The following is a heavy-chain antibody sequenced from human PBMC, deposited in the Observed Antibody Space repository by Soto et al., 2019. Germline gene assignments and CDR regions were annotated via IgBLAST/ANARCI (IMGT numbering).Heavy chain of an antibody. CDR2: INHSGST. D-gene: IGHD2-2*01. J-gene: IGHJ4*02. Sequence: SETLSLTCAVYGGSFSGYYWSWIRQPPGKGLEWIGEINHSGSTNYNPSLKSRVTISVDTSKNQFSLKLSSVTAADTAVYYCARGFIVVVPAAHAYFDYWGQGTLVTVSS. CDR1: GGSFSGYY. V-gene: IGHV4-34*01. CDR3: ARGFIVVVPAAHAYFDY.